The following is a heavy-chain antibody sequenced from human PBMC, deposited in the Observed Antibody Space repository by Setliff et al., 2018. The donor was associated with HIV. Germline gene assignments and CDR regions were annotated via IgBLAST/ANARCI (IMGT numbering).Heavy chain of an antibody. D-gene: IGHD4-4*01. CDR2: IWYDGSNK. CDR1: GFTFSSYG. V-gene: IGHV3-33*01. CDR3: ARDTLHKDYYYGMDV. Sequence: GGSLRLSCAASGFTFSSYGMHWVRQAPGKGLEWVAVIWYDGSNKYYADSVKGRFTISRDNSKNTLYLQMNSLRAEDTAVYYCARDTLHKDYYYGMDVWGQGTTVTVSS. J-gene: IGHJ6*02.